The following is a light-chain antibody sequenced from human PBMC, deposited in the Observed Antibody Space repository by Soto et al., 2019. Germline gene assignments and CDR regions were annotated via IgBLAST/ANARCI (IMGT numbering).Light chain of an antibody. CDR3: QQYGGSPRVT. Sequence: EIVLTQSPGTLSLSPGERATLSCRASQSVSSNYLAWYQQKPGQAPRLLIYGASSKATGIPDWFSGSGSGTDFTLTISRLETEDFVVYYCQQYGGSPRVTFGGGTKVEIK. CDR1: QSVSSNY. V-gene: IGKV3-20*01. J-gene: IGKJ4*01. CDR2: GAS.